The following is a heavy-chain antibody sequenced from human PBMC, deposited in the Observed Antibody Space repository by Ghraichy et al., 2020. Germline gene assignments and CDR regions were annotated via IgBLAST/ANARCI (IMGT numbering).Heavy chain of an antibody. CDR1: GVSISSYY. CDR2: IYYSGSI. Sequence: SETLSLTCTVSGVSISSYYWSWIRQPPGKGLEWIGYIYYSGSIIYNPSLKSRVTILLDRSRNQFSLKVNSVTAADTAVYFCARDGLPTGFRLGGYHGMDVWGQGSTVSVSS. D-gene: IGHD3-10*01. V-gene: IGHV4-59*01. CDR3: ARDGLPTGFRLGGYHGMDV. J-gene: IGHJ6*01.